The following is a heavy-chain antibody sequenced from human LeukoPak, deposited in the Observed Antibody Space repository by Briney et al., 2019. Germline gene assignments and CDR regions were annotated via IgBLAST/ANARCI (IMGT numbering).Heavy chain of an antibody. D-gene: IGHD3-22*01. Sequence: GGSLRLSCAASGFIFSNNWMSWVRQASGKGLEWVANIKQDGSETYYVDSVKGRFTISRDNAKNSVYLQMNSLRAEDTAVYYCATYSSGNGREFQHWGQGTLVTVSS. CDR3: ATYSSGNGREFQH. CDR2: IKQDGSET. J-gene: IGHJ1*01. V-gene: IGHV3-7*01. CDR1: GFIFSNNW.